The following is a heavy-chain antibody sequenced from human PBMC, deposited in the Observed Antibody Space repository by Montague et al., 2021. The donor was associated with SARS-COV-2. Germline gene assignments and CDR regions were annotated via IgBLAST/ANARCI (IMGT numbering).Heavy chain of an antibody. CDR2: ISSSGTTV. V-gene: IGHV3-48*03. D-gene: IGHD3-10*01. CDR1: GLTFSLHE. J-gene: IGHJ4*02. CDR3: ADAPSYLIRGGINY. Sequence: SLRLSCAASGLTFSLHEMSWVRQAPGKGLEWISYISSSGTTVYYGDSVKGRFTIFRDNAQNSVFLEMSSLSAGDTAVYYCADAPSYLIRGGINYWGLGALVSVSS.